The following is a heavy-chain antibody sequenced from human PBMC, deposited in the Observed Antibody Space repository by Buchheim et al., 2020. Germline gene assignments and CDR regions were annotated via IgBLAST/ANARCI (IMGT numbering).Heavy chain of an antibody. Sequence: EVDLVESGGGLVEPGGSLRLSCAGSGFRFNVYRLNWVRQAPGKGLEWVSSISSSGSDISYADSVKGRFTISRDTAKNLVYLQMNSLRAEDTAVYYCAYCPPEKDVWGQGTT. CDR3: AYCPPEKDV. J-gene: IGHJ6*02. CDR1: GFRFNVYR. CDR2: ISSSGSDI. D-gene: IGHD2-15*01. V-gene: IGHV3-21*06.